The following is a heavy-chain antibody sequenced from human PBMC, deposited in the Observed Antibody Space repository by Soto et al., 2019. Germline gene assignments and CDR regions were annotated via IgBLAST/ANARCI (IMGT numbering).Heavy chain of an antibody. CDR2: INPSDGGI. V-gene: IGHV1-46*03. CDR3: ARALAWDIHDY. Sequence: GASVKVSCKASGYTFTTYRIHWVRQAPGQGLEWMGVINPSDGGITYAQKFQGRVTMTRDTSTSTVYMDLSSLRSDDTAVYHCARALAWDIHDYWGQGTLVTVSS. D-gene: IGHD1-26*01. CDR1: GYTFTTYR. J-gene: IGHJ4*02.